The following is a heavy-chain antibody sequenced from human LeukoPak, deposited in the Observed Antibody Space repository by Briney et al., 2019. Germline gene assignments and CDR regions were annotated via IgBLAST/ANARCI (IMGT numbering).Heavy chain of an antibody. CDR2: ISGSGGST. V-gene: IGHV3-23*01. CDR3: AKDPVRLYSNYYYGMDV. Sequence: GGSLRLSCAASGFTFSSYAMSWVRQAPGKGLEWVSAISGSGGSTYYADSVKGRFTISRDNSKNTLYLQMNSLRAEDTALYYCAKDPVRLYSNYYYGMDVWGQGTTVTVSS. D-gene: IGHD4-11*01. CDR1: GFTFSSYA. J-gene: IGHJ6*02.